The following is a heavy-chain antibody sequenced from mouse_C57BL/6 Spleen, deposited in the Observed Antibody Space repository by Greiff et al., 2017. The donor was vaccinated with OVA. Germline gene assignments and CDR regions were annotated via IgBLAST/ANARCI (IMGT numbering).Heavy chain of an antibody. J-gene: IGHJ3*01. D-gene: IGHD1-1*01. CDR2: IDPSDSYT. Sequence: QVQLQQSGAELVMPGASVKLSCKASGYTFTSYWMHWVKQRPGQGLEWIGEIDPSDSYTNYNQKFKGKSTLTVDKSSSTAYMQLSSLTSEDSAVYYCARVYYYGSSSAWFAYWGQGTLVTVSA. CDR3: ARVYYYGSSSAWFAY. V-gene: IGHV1-69*01. CDR1: GYTFTSYW.